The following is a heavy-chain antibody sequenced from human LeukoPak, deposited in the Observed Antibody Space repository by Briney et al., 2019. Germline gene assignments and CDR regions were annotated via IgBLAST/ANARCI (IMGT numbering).Heavy chain of an antibody. CDR3: ARAPLSSGYFDY. Sequence: GGSLRLSCAASGFTFSSHEMNWVRQAPGKGLEWVSYISGSGSTIYYADSVKGRFTISRDNDKNSLYLQMNSLRAEDTAVYYCARAPLSSGYFDYWGQGSLVTVSS. CDR2: ISGSGSTI. V-gene: IGHV3-48*03. D-gene: IGHD3-3*01. J-gene: IGHJ4*02. CDR1: GFTFSSHE.